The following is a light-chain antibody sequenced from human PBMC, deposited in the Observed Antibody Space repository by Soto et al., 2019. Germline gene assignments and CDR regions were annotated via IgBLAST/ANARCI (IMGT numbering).Light chain of an antibody. V-gene: IGKV3-15*01. J-gene: IGKJ4*01. Sequence: EIVLTQSPATLSVSPGERATLSCRASQSVSSNLAWYQQKPGQVPSLLIYGASTRATGTPARFSGSGSGTEFTLTISSLQSEDFAVYYCQQYIRWPLTFGGGTKVDIK. CDR3: QQYIRWPLT. CDR1: QSVSSN. CDR2: GAS.